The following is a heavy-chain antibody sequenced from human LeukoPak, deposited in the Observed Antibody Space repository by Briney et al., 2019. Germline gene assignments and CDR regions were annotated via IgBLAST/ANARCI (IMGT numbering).Heavy chain of an antibody. CDR2: ISGSGGRT. D-gene: IGHD3-10*02. V-gene: IGHV3-23*01. J-gene: IGHJ3*02. Sequence: GGSLRLSCAASGFTFSSYAMSWVRQAPEKGLEWVSTISGSGGRTYYADSVKGRFTISRDNSKKTLYLQMNSLRTEDTAIYYCAKALFGDRRVGAFDIWGLGTMLTVSS. CDR3: AKALFGDRRVGAFDI. CDR1: GFTFSSYA.